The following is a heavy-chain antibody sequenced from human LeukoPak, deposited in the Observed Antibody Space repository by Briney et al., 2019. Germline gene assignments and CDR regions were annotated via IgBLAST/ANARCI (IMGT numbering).Heavy chain of an antibody. D-gene: IGHD4-17*01. CDR2: IYYSGST. Sequence: SETLSLTCTVSGGSISSSSYYWGWIRQPPGKGLEWIGSIYYSGSTYYNPSLKCRVTISVDTSKNQFSLKLSSVTAADTAVYYCAREYGDFDYWGQGTLVTVSS. CDR1: GGSISSSSYY. V-gene: IGHV4-39*02. J-gene: IGHJ4*02. CDR3: AREYGDFDY.